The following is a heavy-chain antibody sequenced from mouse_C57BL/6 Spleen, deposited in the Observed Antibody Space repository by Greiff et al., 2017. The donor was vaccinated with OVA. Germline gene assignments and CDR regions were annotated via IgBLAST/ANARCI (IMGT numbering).Heavy chain of an antibody. Sequence: QVQLKESGPELVKPGASVKISCKASGYAFSSSWMNWVKQRPGKGLEWIGRIYPGDGDTNYNGKFKGKATLTADKSSSTVYMELSRLTSEDSAVYFCARHEDPLIDGYWFAYWGQGTLVTVSA. CDR1: GYAFSSSW. V-gene: IGHV1-82*01. CDR2: IYPGDGDT. J-gene: IGHJ3*01. D-gene: IGHD2-3*01. CDR3: ARHEDPLIDGYWFAY.